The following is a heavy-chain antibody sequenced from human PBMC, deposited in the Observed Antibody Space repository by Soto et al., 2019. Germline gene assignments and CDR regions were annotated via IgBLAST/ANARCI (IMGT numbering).Heavy chain of an antibody. CDR2: INPNSGGT. CDR1: GYTFTGYY. V-gene: IGHV1-2*02. Sequence: ASVKVSCKASGYTFTGYYMHWVRQAPGRGLEWMGWINPNSGGTNYAQKFQGRVTMTRDTSISTAYMELSRLRSDDTAVYYCARGSSWLLWFGESFDYWGQGTLVTVSS. CDR3: ARGSSWLLWFGESFDY. D-gene: IGHD3-10*01. J-gene: IGHJ4*02.